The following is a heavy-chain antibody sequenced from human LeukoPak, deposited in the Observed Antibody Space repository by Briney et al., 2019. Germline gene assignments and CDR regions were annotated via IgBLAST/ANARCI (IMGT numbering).Heavy chain of an antibody. CDR1: GGSISSSSYY. J-gene: IGHJ4*02. CDR2: IYYKGST. D-gene: IGHD3-10*01. CDR3: ARSYGSGSYFDH. V-gene: IGHV4-61*01. Sequence: SETLSLTCTVSGGSISSSSYYWSWIRQSSGKGLEWIGYIYYKGSTNYNPSLKSRVTISVDTSKNQFSLKLSSVTAADTAVYYCARSYGSGSYFDHWGQGTLVTVSS.